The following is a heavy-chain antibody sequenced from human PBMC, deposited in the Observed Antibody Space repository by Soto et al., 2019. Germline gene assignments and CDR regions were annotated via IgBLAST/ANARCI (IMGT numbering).Heavy chain of an antibody. CDR2: INHSGST. D-gene: IGHD3-3*01. Sequence: QVQLQQWGAGLLKPSETLSLTCAVYGGSFSGYYWSWIRQPPGKGLEWIGEINHSGSTNYNPSLKSRVTISVDTSKNQISLKLSSVPAADTAVYYCARGPNFLITGYYCMDVWGRGTTVTDSS. V-gene: IGHV4-34*01. J-gene: IGHJ6*03. CDR3: ARGPNFLITGYYCMDV. CDR1: GGSFSGYY.